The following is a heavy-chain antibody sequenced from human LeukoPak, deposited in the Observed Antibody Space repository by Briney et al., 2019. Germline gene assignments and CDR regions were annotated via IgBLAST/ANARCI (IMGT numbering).Heavy chain of an antibody. CDR1: GFTFSSYA. D-gene: IGHD6-19*01. V-gene: IGHV3-23*01. J-gene: IGHJ4*02. CDR3: ATRSSGWYSGDYYFDY. CDR2: ISGSGGST. Sequence: GGSLRLSCAASGFTFSSYAMSWVRQAPGKGLEWVSAISGSGGSTYYADSVKGRFTISRDNSKNTLYLQMNSLRAKDTAVYYCATRSSGWYSGDYYFDYWGQGTLVTVSS.